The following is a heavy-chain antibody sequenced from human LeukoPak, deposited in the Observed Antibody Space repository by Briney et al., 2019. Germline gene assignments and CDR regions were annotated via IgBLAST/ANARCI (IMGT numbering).Heavy chain of an antibody. V-gene: IGHV3-66*01. D-gene: IGHD1-26*01. Sequence: GGSLRLSCAASGFGVSVNYMSWVRQAPGKGLEWVSVLYASGTTKYAESVKGRFTISRDTSNNTLNLQMNGLGGEDSAVYYCAAKGNGYTGIYVFAHWGQGTLVTVSA. CDR2: LYASGTT. J-gene: IGHJ4*02. CDR1: GFGVSVNY. CDR3: AAKGNGYTGIYVFAH.